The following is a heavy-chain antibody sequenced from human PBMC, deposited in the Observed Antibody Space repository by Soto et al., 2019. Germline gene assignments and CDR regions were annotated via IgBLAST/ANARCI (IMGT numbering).Heavy chain of an antibody. CDR2: INPSCDST. CDR1: GYTFTSYY. Sequence: HVQLVQSGAEVKNPGASVKVSCKSSGYTFTSYYMHWVRQAPGQGLEWLGIINPSCDSTSYAQKFQGRATMTRDTSTSTVDMELRRLRSEDTAVYYCERALECLFEDKSWFAPWCQGTMDTVSS. V-gene: IGHV1-46*01. CDR3: ERALECLFEDKSWFAP. D-gene: IGHD3-3*01. J-gene: IGHJ5*02.